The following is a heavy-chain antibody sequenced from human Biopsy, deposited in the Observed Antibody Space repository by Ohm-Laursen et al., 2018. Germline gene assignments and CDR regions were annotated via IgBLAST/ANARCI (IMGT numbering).Heavy chain of an antibody. D-gene: IGHD3-22*01. CDR1: GGSISNNNYY. V-gene: IGHV4-39*01. CDR2: IFYRGST. CDR3: ARDYDTSGYYYVS. Sequence: SDTLSLTCPVSGGSISNNNYYWGWIRQPPGKGLEWIGSIFYRGSTHYKPSLKSRVNISVVTSKNQFSLKLNSVTAADTAVYYCARDYDTSGYYYVSWGQGTLVTVSS. J-gene: IGHJ5*02.